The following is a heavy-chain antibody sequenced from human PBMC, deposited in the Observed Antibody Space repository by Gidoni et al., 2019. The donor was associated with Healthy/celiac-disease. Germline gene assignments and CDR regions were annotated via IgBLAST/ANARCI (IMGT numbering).Heavy chain of an antibody. CDR3: ARDGPAGTTHPGRSGSYRKEEAFDY. Sequence: AQLEQSGAEVQNPGASVKVSCKASGYTFTGYSMQWVRHAPGQGLEWMGWINPHSGGTNYAQKFQGSVTMTRDTSISTAYMELSRLRSADTAVYYCARDGPAGTTHPGRSGSYRKEEAFDYWGQGTLVTVSS. V-gene: IGHV1-2*02. CDR1: GYTFTGYS. J-gene: IGHJ4*02. D-gene: IGHD1-26*01. CDR2: INPHSGGT.